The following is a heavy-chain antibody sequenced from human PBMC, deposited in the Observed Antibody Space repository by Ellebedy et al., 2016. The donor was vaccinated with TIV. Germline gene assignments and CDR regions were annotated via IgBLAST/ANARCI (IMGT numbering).Heavy chain of an antibody. V-gene: IGHV4-34*01. CDR3: ARGVDY. J-gene: IGHJ4*02. CDR1: EGSSSGYY. Sequence: SETLSLXCAVYEGSSSGYYWSWFRHRPGKGLEWIGEINQSGKTNYNPSLGSRVTISVDTSKSQFSLRLSSATAADTATYYCARGVDYWGRGTLVAVSS. CDR2: INQSGKT.